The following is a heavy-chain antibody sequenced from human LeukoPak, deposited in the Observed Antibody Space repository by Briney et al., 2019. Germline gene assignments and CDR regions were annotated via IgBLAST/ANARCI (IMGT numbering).Heavy chain of an antibody. CDR1: GFTFSSYE. D-gene: IGHD3-22*01. V-gene: IGHV3-48*03. CDR2: ISSSGSTI. Sequence: GGSLRLSCAASGFTFSSYEMNWVRQAPGKGLEWVSYISSSGSTIYYADSVKGRFTISRDNAKNSLYLQMNSLRAEDTAVYYCASLDYYDSSGYYHDAFDIWGQGTMVTVSS. CDR3: ASLDYYDSSGYYHDAFDI. J-gene: IGHJ3*02.